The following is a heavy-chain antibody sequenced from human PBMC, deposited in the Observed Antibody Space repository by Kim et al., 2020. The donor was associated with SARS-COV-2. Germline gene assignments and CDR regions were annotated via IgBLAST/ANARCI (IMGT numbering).Heavy chain of an antibody. J-gene: IGHJ6*03. CDR1: GGSFSGYY. Sequence: SETLSLTCAVYGGSFSGYYWSWIRQPPGKGLEWIGEINHSGSTNYNPSLKSRVTISVDTSKNQFSLKLSSVTAADTAVYYCARGTRQWLVRGPYYYNMDVWGEGTTVTVSS. V-gene: IGHV4-34*01. CDR3: ARGTRQWLVRGPYYYNMDV. D-gene: IGHD6-19*01. CDR2: INHSGST.